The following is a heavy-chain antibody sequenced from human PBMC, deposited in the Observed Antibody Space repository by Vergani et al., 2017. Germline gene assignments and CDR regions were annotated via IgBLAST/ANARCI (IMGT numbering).Heavy chain of an antibody. D-gene: IGHD3-22*01. Sequence: EVQLLESGGGLVQPGGSLRVSCAASGFTFSSDAMSWVRQAPGKGLEWVSAINRGSTTYYADSVKGRFTVSRDNSRNTLFLQMNSLRVEDTAVYYCARSRYDSSGFSTIFRYWGQGTRVTVS. V-gene: IGHV3-23*01. CDR3: ARSRYDSSGFSTIFRY. CDR1: GFTFSSDA. J-gene: IGHJ4*02. CDR2: INRGSTT.